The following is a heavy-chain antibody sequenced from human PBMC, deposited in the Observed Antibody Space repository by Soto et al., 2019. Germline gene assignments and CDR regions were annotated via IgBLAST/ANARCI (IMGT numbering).Heavy chain of an antibody. D-gene: IGHD3-10*01. CDR1: GYTFTSYA. Sequence: ASVKVSCKASGYTFTSYAMHWVHQAPGQRLEWMGWINAGNGNTKYSQKFQGRVTITRDTSASTAYMELSSLRSEDTAVYYCARGLLWFGELLYFDYWGQGTLVTVSS. J-gene: IGHJ4*02. V-gene: IGHV1-3*01. CDR3: ARGLLWFGELLYFDY. CDR2: INAGNGNT.